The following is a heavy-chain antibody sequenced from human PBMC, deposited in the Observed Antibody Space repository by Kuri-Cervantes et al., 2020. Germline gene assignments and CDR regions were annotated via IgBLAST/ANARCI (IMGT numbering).Heavy chain of an antibody. J-gene: IGHJ6*02. CDR1: GYTFSIYA. D-gene: IGHD4-17*01. Sequence: ASVKVSCKASGYTFSIYAITWVRQAPGQGLEWMGWINPNSGGTNYAQKFQGRVTMTRDTSTSTAYMELRSLRSDDTAVYYCARSSTVTTPYYYYGMDVWGQGTTVTVSS. V-gene: IGHV1-18*01. CDR3: ARSSTVTTPYYYYGMDV. CDR2: INPNSGGT.